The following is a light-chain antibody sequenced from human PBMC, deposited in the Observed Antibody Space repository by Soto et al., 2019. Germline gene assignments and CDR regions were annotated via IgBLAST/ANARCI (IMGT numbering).Light chain of an antibody. CDR2: DAS. V-gene: IGKV3-11*01. CDR1: QSVSSY. CDR3: QQRSNWPPRAYT. Sequence: EIVLTQSPATLSLSPGERATLSCRASQSVSSYLAWYQQQPGQAPRLLIYDASNRATGIPARFSGSGSGTDFTLTISSLEPEDFAVYYCQQRSNWPPRAYTFGQGTKLEIK. J-gene: IGKJ2*01.